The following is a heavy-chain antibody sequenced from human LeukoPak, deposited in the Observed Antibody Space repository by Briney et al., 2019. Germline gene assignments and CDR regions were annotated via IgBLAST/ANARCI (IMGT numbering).Heavy chain of an antibody. CDR1: GFTFSSYA. CDR2: ISYDGSNK. J-gene: IGHJ4*02. CDR3: ARDPRDCSSTSCGYLDY. V-gene: IGHV3-30*04. Sequence: GRSLRLSCAASGFTFSSYAMHWLRQAPGKGLEWVAVISYDGSNKYYADSVKGRFTISRANSKNTLYLQMNSLRAEDTAVYYCARDPRDCSSTSCGYLDYWGQGTLVTVSS. D-gene: IGHD2-2*01.